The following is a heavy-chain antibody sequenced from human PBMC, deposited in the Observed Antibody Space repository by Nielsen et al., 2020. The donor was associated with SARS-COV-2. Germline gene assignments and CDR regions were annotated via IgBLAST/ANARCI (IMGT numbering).Heavy chain of an antibody. V-gene: IGHV3-49*03. CDR2: IRNKAYSGTT. CDR1: GFTFGDYA. J-gene: IGHJ2*01. CDR3: TRGGGRGGWFYWYFDL. D-gene: IGHD6-19*01. Sequence: GESLKISCTASGFTFGDYAMSWFRQAPGKGLEWVGFIRNKAYSGTTEYAASVKGRFTISRDDSKSIAYLQMHSLETEDTAVYYCTRGGGRGGWFYWYFDLWGRGTLVTVSS.